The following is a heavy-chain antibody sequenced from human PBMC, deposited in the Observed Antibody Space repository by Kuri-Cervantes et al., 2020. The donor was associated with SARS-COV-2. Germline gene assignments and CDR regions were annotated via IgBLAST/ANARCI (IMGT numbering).Heavy chain of an antibody. CDR1: GYSISSGYY. CDR2: IYHSGST. D-gene: IGHD5-24*01. J-gene: IGHJ4*02. CDR3: GKVSWLQLWHRYSDS. V-gene: IGHV4-38-2*01. Sequence: GSLSLSCAVSGYSISSGYYWGWIRQPPGKGLEWIGSIYHSGSTYYNPSLKSRVTISLDTSKNHVSLRLTSATAADTAVYYCGKVSWLQLWHRYSDSWGQGTLVTVSS.